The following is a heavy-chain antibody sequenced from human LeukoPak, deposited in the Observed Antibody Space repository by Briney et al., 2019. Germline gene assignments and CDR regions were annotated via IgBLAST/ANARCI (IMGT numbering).Heavy chain of an antibody. Sequence: GGALRLSCTASGFTFCDYAMSWVRQAPGKGLEWVGFIRSKAYGGTTEYAASVKGRFTISRDDSKSIAYLQMNSLKTEDTAVYYCTRDGAGELDYWGQGTLVTVSS. J-gene: IGHJ4*02. D-gene: IGHD7-27*01. CDR1: GFTFCDYA. CDR2: IRSKAYGGTT. V-gene: IGHV3-49*04. CDR3: TRDGAGELDY.